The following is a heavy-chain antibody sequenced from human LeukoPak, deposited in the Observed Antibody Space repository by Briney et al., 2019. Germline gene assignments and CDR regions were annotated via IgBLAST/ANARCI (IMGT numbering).Heavy chain of an antibody. CDR2: INSNSNYM. D-gene: IGHD3-10*01. Sequence: PGGSLRLSCAASGFIFSYYSMNWVRQAPGKGLEWVSSINSNSNYMFYADSVKGRFTISRDNAKNSLYLQMTSLRAEDTAVYYCARSEFEAFDMWGQGTMVTVSS. J-gene: IGHJ3*02. V-gene: IGHV3-21*01. CDR3: ARSEFEAFDM. CDR1: GFIFSYYS.